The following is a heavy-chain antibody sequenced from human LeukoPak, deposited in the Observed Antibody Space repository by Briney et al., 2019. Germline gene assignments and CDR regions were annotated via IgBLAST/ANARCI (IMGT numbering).Heavy chain of an antibody. CDR1: GFTFSRYS. Sequence: GGSLRLSCLASGFTFSRYSMLWVRQAPGKGLEWASCIGGSGNDKHYIDSVKGRFTISRDNAKNSLLLQMNSLTAEDTAVYYCVRADGSSGSSEYFQHWGQGTLVTVSS. J-gene: IGHJ1*01. CDR3: VRADGSSGSSEYFQH. V-gene: IGHV3-21*01. CDR2: IGGSGNDK. D-gene: IGHD5-12*01.